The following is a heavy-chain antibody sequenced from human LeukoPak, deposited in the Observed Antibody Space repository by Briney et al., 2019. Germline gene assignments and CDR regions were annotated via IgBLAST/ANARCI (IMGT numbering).Heavy chain of an antibody. V-gene: IGHV4-34*01. Sequence: PSETLSLTCAVYGGSFSGYYWSWIRPPPGKGLEWIGEINHSGRTKYNPSLKSRVTISVDTSKNQFSLKLSSVTAADTAVYYCARVMQQQLGGPYYYYYYYMDVWGKGTTVTVSS. D-gene: IGHD6-13*01. CDR2: INHSGRT. CDR1: GGSFSGYY. J-gene: IGHJ6*03. CDR3: ARVMQQQLGGPYYYYYYYMDV.